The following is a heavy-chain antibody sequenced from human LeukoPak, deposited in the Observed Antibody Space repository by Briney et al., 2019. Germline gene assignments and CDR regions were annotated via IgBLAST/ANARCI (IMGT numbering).Heavy chain of an antibody. CDR2: VNPNNGDT. V-gene: IGHV1-2*02. D-gene: IGHD3-10*01. J-gene: IGHJ4*02. Sequence: GASVKVSCTAAGYTFTGYDMHWVRQAPGQGLKWVGLVNPNNGDTKYAQKFQSRVTMTRDTSASTDYMELIRLISDDTAGYNCARDSRVTNGYYWGQGTMVTVA. CDR1: GYTFTGYD. CDR3: ARDSRVTNGYY.